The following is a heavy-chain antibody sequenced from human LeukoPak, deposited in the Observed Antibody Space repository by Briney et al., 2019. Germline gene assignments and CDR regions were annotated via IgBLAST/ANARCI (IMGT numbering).Heavy chain of an antibody. Sequence: GGSLRLSCAASGFTFSKFPMCWVRQAPGRGLECVSAISASGDVTFFADALRGRFTISRDNSKSTLYLQMNGLRAEDTAIFYCAKSLFTSATGTGRAFHIWGQGTRVTVSS. D-gene: IGHD1-1*01. CDR3: AKSLFTSATGTGRAFHI. CDR1: GFTFSKFP. J-gene: IGHJ3*02. V-gene: IGHV3-23*01. CDR2: ISASGDVT.